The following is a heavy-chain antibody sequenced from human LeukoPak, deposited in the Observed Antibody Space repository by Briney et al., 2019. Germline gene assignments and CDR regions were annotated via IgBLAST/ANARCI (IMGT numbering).Heavy chain of an antibody. V-gene: IGHV3-23*01. J-gene: IGHJ5*02. CDR1: GFTFSSYA. Sequence: GGSLRLSCAASGFTFSSYAMSWVRQAPGKGLEWVSAISGSGGSTYYADSVKGRFTISRDNSKNTLYLQMNSLRAEDTAMYYCARAQYSSGWSDWFDPWGQGTLVTVSS. D-gene: IGHD6-19*01. CDR3: ARAQYSSGWSDWFDP. CDR2: ISGSGGST.